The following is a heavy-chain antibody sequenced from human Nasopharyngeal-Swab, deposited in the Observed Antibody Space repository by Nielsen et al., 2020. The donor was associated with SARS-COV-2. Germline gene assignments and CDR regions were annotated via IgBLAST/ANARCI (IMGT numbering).Heavy chain of an antibody. J-gene: IGHJ6*02. CDR1: GITFDDYA. D-gene: IGHD3-3*01. Sequence: SMKISWAASGITFDDYAMHWVRQAPGKGLEWVSGISWNSGSIGYADSVKGRFTISRDNAKNSLYLQMNSLRAEDTAAYSCARVLYDFWSGSTYYYYGMDVWGQGTTVTVSS. CDR2: ISWNSGSI. V-gene: IGHV3-9*01. CDR3: ARVLYDFWSGSTYYYYGMDV.